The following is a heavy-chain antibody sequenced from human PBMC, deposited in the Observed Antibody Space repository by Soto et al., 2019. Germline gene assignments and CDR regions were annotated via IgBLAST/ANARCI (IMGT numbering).Heavy chain of an antibody. J-gene: IGHJ3*02. CDR3: ARVGGDYVAFDI. CDR2: IYYSGST. Sequence: SETLSLTCTVSGGSISSGGYYWSWIRQHPGKGLEWIGYIYYSGSTYYNPSLKSRVTISVDTSKNQFSLKLSSVTAADTAVYYCARVGGDYVAFDIWGQGTMVTV. CDR1: GGSISSGGYY. D-gene: IGHD4-17*01. V-gene: IGHV4-31*03.